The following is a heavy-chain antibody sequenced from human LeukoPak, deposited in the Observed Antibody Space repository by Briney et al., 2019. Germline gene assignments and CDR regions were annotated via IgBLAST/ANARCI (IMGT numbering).Heavy chain of an antibody. V-gene: IGHV3-11*06. CDR3: AIPPLSGTGSSRPLAGVDA. Sequence: GGSLRLSCAASGFTFSDYYMSWIRQAPGKGLEWVSYIGSITDGITRYAESVKGRFTISRDNAKNSLYLQMNSLRAEDTAVYYCAIPPLSGTGSSRPLAGVDAWGQGTTVTVSS. J-gene: IGHJ6*02. CDR2: IGSITDGIT. D-gene: IGHD3-10*01. CDR1: GFTFSDYY.